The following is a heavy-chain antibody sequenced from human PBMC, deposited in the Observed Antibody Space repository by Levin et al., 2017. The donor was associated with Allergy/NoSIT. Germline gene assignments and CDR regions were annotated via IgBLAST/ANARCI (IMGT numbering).Heavy chain of an antibody. CDR3: AKDNYYGSGSYYNRGDWFDY. D-gene: IGHD3-10*01. CDR2: ISWNSGSI. V-gene: IGHV3-9*01. Sequence: PGGSLRLSCAASGFTFDDYAMHWVRQAPGKGLEWVSGISWNSGSIGYADSVKGRFTISRDNAKNSLYLQMNSLRAEDTALYYCAKDNYYGSGSYYNRGDWFDYWGQGTLVTVSS. CDR1: GFTFDDYA. J-gene: IGHJ4*02.